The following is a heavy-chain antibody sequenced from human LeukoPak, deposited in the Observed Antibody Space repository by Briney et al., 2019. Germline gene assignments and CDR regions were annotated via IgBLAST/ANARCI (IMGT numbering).Heavy chain of an antibody. CDR2: MYHTGTT. CDR1: GYSISSGYY. J-gene: IGHJ5*02. V-gene: IGHV4-38-2*02. Sequence: PSETLSLTCTVSGYSISSGYYWGWIRQPPGKGLEWIASMYHTGTTYYNPSLKSRVTISVDTSKNQFSLGLTSVTAADTAVYYCTRLKWGDWFDPWGQGTLVTVSS. D-gene: IGHD1-26*01. CDR3: TRLKWGDWFDP.